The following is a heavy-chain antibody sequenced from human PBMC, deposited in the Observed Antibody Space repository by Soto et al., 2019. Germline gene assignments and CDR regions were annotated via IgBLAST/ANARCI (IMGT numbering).Heavy chain of an antibody. CDR3: ANGHDNYFDYGMDV. CDR1: GGTLSSFA. Sequence: QVQLVQSGSEVKKPGSSVKVSCKTSGGTLSSFAISWVRQAPGQGLEWVGTFIPVVAMAKYGQNFQGRVTIXAXQXXTTLCMELRSLRYEDTATYYCANGHDNYFDYGMDVWGQGTTVTVSS. J-gene: IGHJ6*02. V-gene: IGHV1-69*04. D-gene: IGHD1-1*01. CDR2: FIPVVAMA.